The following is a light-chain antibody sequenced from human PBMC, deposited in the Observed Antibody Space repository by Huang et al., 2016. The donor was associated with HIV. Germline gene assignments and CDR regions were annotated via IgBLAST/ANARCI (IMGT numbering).Light chain of an antibody. J-gene: IGKJ1*01. Sequence: DIVMTQSPLSLPVTLGEPASISCRSSQSLLRGNEYNSLDWYLQKPGQSPQLLIYLGSTRRCGVPDRSSGSGSGTDFRLKISRVEAEDVGVYYCMQTLQTPWTFGQGTKVEIK. CDR3: MQTLQTPWT. V-gene: IGKV2-28*01. CDR2: LGS. CDR1: QSLLRGNEYNS.